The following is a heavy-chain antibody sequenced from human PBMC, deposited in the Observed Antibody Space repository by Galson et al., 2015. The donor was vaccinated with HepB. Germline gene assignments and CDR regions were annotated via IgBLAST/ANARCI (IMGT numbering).Heavy chain of an antibody. Sequence: TLSLTCTVSGGSISSYYWSWIRQPPGKGLEWIGYIYYRGSTNYNPSLKSRVTISVDTSKNQFSLKLSSVTAADTAVYYCARVGNYDFWSGYDAFDIWGQGTMVTVSS. D-gene: IGHD3-3*01. J-gene: IGHJ3*02. CDR2: IYYRGST. CDR1: GGSISSYY. V-gene: IGHV4-59*01. CDR3: ARVGNYDFWSGYDAFDI.